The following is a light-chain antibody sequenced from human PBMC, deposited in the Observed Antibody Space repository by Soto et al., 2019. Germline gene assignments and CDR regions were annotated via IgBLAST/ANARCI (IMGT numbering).Light chain of an antibody. CDR3: NSYRSSRNWV. Sequence: QSALTQPASVSGSPGQSITISCTGTSNDVGGYNYVSWYQQYPGKAPKLMIYEVYNRPSGVSNRFSGSKSGNAAFLTISGLQAEDEAEYYCNSYRSSRNWVFGGGTKVTVL. CDR2: EVY. J-gene: IGLJ3*02. CDR1: SNDVGGYNY. V-gene: IGLV2-14*03.